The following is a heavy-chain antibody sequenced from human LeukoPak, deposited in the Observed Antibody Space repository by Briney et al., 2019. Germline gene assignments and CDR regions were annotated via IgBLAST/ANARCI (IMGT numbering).Heavy chain of an antibody. CDR3: AREHDVLTGYSLDY. CDR1: GYTFTTYA. V-gene: IGHV1-3*01. CDR2: INAGNGNT. Sequence: GASVKVSCKSSGYTFTTYAIHWVRQAPGQRLEYMGWINAGNGNTKYSQNFQGRVTITRDTSASTAYMELSSLRSEDTAVYYCAREHDVLTGYSLDYWGQGTLVTVSS. D-gene: IGHD3-9*01. J-gene: IGHJ4*02.